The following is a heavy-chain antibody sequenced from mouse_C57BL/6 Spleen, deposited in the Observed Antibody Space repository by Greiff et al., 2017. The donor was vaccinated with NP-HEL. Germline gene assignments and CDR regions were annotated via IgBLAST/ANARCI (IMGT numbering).Heavy chain of an antibody. J-gene: IGHJ2*01. CDR3: ARPLYDYGDYFDY. D-gene: IGHD2-4*01. Sequence: VQLKQSGPELVKPGASVKMSCKASGYTFTDYNMHWVKQSHGKSLEWIGYINPNNGGTSYNQKFKGKATLTVNKSSSTAYMELRSLTSEDSAVYYCARPLYDYGDYFDYWGQGTTLTVSS. CDR2: INPNNGGT. CDR1: GYTFTDYN. V-gene: IGHV1-22*01.